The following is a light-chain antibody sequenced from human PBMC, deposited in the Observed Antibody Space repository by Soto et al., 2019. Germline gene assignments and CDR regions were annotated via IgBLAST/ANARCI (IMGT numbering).Light chain of an antibody. CDR3: NSFAGSNNLSV. J-gene: IGLJ1*01. CDR1: SSDVGGYNS. Sequence: QSVLTQPPSASGSPGQSVTISCTGTSSDVGGYNSVSWYQQHPGKAPKLIIYAVSERPSGVPDRFSGSKSGNTASLTVSGLQAEDEADYYCNSFAGSNNLSVFGTGNKSPS. CDR2: AVS. V-gene: IGLV2-8*01.